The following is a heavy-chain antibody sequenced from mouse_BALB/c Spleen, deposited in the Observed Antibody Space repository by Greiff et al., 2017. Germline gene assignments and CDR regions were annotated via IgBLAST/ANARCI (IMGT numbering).Heavy chain of an antibody. CDR1: GFTFSSYA. D-gene: IGHD2-14*01. Sequence: EVQGVESGGGLVKPGGSLKLSCAASGFTFSSYAMSWVRQSPEKRLEWVAEISSGGSYTYYPDTVTGRFTISRDNAKNTLYLEMSSLRSEDTAMYYCARDDYRYAFAYWGQGTLVTVSA. CDR3: ARDDYRYAFAY. V-gene: IGHV5-9-4*01. CDR2: ISSGGSYT. J-gene: IGHJ3*01.